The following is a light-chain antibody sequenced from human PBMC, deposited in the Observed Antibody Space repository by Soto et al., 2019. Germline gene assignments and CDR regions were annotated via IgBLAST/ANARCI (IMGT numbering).Light chain of an antibody. CDR1: QGVTTAY. CDR3: QQYGASPLFT. J-gene: IGKJ3*01. V-gene: IGKV3-20*01. Sequence: EVVLTQSPGTLSLSPGERATLSCRASQGVTTAYLAWYQHKPGQAPRLLIYGASNSATGIPYRFSGSGSGTDFTLTISRLEPEDFAVYSCQQYGASPLFTFGPGTKVDLK. CDR2: GAS.